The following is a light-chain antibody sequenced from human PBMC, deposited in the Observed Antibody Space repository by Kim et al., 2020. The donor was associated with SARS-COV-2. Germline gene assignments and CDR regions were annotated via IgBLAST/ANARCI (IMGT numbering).Light chain of an antibody. Sequence: PGERATLSCRASQSVSSIYLAWYQQKPGQAPRLLIYGASSRATGIPDRFSGSGSGTDFTLTISRLEPEDFAVYYCQQYGSSPRTFGGGTKVDIK. CDR1: QSVSSIY. CDR2: GAS. J-gene: IGKJ4*01. V-gene: IGKV3-20*01. CDR3: QQYGSSPRT.